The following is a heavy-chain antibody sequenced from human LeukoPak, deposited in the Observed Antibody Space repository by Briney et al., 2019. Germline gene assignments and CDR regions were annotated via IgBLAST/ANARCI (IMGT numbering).Heavy chain of an antibody. J-gene: IGHJ6*03. V-gene: IGHV3-73*01. CDR3: ARGRGYSYIYYMDV. CDR2: IRSKANSYAT. D-gene: IGHD5-18*01. CDR1: GFIFSDSA. Sequence: GGSLRLSCAASGFIFSDSAIHWVRQASGKGLEWLGRIRSKANSYATTYAASLKGRFTISRDNAKNTLYLQMNSLRAEDTAVYYCARGRGYSYIYYMDVWGKGTTVTVSS.